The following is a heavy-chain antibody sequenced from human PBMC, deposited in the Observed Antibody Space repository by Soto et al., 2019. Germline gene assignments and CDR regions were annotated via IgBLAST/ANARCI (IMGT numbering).Heavy chain of an antibody. V-gene: IGHV1-69*01. CDR2: IIPIFGTA. D-gene: IGHD6-19*01. CDR3: ARGDIAVAGKGGYYYYYGMDV. Sequence: QVQLVQSGAEVKKPGSSVKVSCKASGGTFSSYAISWVRQAPGQGLEWMGGIIPIFGTANYAQKFQGRVTITADESKSTAYMELGSLRSEDTAVYYCARGDIAVAGKGGYYYYYGMDVWGQGTTVTASS. CDR1: GGTFSSYA. J-gene: IGHJ6*02.